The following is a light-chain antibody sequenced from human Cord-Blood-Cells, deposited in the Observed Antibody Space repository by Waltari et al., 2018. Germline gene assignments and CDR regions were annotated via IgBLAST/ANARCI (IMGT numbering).Light chain of an antibody. CDR3: QQSYSTPPYT. Sequence: DIQMTQSPSSLSASVGDRVTITCRASQSISSYLNWYQQKPGKAPKLLIYAASSLQSGVQSRFSGSGSGTDFTHTISSLQPEDFATYYCQQSYSTPPYTFGQGTKLEIK. CDR2: AAS. CDR1: QSISSY. J-gene: IGKJ2*01. V-gene: IGKV1-39*01.